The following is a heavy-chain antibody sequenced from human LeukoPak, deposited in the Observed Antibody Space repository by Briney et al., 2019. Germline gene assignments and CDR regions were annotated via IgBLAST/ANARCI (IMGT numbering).Heavy chain of an antibody. CDR2: IYTTGST. D-gene: IGHD6-19*01. Sequence: SETLSLTCTVSGGSISTYYWSWIRQSAGKGLEWIGRIYTTGSTDYNPSLKSRVTMSVDTSQNQFSLKLTSVTAADTAVYYCARDGAEVAGFDSWGQGTLDIVSS. CDR3: ARDGAEVAGFDS. V-gene: IGHV4-4*07. CDR1: GGSISTYY. J-gene: IGHJ4*02.